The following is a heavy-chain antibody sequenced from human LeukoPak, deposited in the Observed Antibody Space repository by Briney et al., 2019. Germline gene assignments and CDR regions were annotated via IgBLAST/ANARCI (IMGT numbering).Heavy chain of an antibody. CDR1: GGSSSSYH. Sequence: PSETLSLTCIVSGGSSSSYHWSWIRQPAGKGLEWIGRIYTSGSTNYNPSLKSRVTMSVDTSKNQLSLKLSSVTAADTAVYYCARDLRVTTRIRYFDLWGRGTLVTVSS. CDR2: IYTSGST. J-gene: IGHJ2*01. CDR3: ARDLRVTTRIRYFDL. V-gene: IGHV4-4*07. D-gene: IGHD4-17*01.